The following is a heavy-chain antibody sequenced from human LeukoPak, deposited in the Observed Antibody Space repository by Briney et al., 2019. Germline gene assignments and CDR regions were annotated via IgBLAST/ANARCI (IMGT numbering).Heavy chain of an antibody. D-gene: IGHD3-3*01. CDR2: IYYSGST. V-gene: IGHV4-59*01. CDR1: GGSIISYY. Sequence: SETLSLTCTVYGGSIISYYCSWIRQPPGEWLEWIGYIYYSGSTNYNHSLKSRVNISVDTSKNQFSLKLSSVTAADTAVYYCAREGGGYDFWGPGAIDRWGQGTLVTVSS. CDR3: AREGGGYDFWGPGAIDR. J-gene: IGHJ5*02.